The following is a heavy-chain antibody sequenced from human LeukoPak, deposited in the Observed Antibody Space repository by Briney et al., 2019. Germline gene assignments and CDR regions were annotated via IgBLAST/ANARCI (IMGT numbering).Heavy chain of an antibody. CDR1: GFTFSDNY. CDR2: ISDSGGSA. Sequence: GGSLRFSCAASGFTFSDNYMTWVRQAPGKGLEWVSAISDSGGSAYYADSVKGRFTISRDNSKNTLYLQMNSLRAEDTAVYYCAKLGLYYYDSSGYSDDYWGQGTLVTVSS. V-gene: IGHV3-23*01. CDR3: AKLGLYYYDSSGYSDDY. D-gene: IGHD3-22*01. J-gene: IGHJ4*02.